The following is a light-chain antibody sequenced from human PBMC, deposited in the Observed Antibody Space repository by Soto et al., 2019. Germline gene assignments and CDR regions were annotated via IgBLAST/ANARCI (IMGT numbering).Light chain of an antibody. V-gene: IGKV4-1*01. CDR1: QIVLYSSNNKNY. CDR2: DAS. Sequence: DIVMTQSPDSLAVSLGERATINCKSSQIVLYSSNNKNYLAWYQQKPGKAPKLLIYDASNLETGVPSRFSGSGSGTDFTFTISSLQPEDIATYYCQQYDNPPFGQGTRLEIK. CDR3: QQYDNPP. J-gene: IGKJ5*01.